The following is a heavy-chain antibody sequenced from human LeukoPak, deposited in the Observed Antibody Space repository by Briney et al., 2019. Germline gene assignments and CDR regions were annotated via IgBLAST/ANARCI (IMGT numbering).Heavy chain of an antibody. D-gene: IGHD2-2*01. Sequence: GGSLRLSCAASGFTFSSYEMNWVRQAPGKGLEWVSYISSSGSTIYYADSVKGRFTISRDNAKNSLYLQMNSLRADDTALYYCARDSDFRYAFGHYGAAFDIWGQGTMVTVS. CDR2: ISSSGSTI. CDR1: GFTFSSYE. CDR3: ARDSDFRYAFGHYGAAFDI. V-gene: IGHV3-48*03. J-gene: IGHJ3*02.